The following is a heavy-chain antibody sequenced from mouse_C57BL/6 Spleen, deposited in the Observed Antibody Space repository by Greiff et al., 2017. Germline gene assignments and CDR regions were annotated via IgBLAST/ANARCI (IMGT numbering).Heavy chain of an antibody. V-gene: IGHV1-18*01. D-gene: IGHD2-1*01. CDR2: INPNNGGT. CDR3: ARLGGNYDFDY. J-gene: IGHJ2*01. Sequence: VQLQQSGPELVKPGASVKISCKASGYTFTDYNMDWVKQSPGKSLEWIGDINPNNGGTIYNQKFKGKATLTVDKSSSTAYMELRSLTSEDTAVYYCARLGGNYDFDYWGQGTTLTVSS. CDR1: GYTFTDYN.